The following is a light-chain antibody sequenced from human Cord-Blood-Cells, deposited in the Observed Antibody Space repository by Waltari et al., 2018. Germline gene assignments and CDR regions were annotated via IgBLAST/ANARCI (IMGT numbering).Light chain of an antibody. V-gene: IGKV3-20*01. CDR2: GAY. CDR1: PCVSRSY. Sequence: SSRATPCVSRSYLPWYQQKHGQAPRLRIYGAYSRATGIPDRCSGSGSGTDFTLTISRLEPEDFAVYYCQQYGSSLYTFGQGTKLEIK. J-gene: IGKJ2*01. CDR3: QQYGSSLYT.